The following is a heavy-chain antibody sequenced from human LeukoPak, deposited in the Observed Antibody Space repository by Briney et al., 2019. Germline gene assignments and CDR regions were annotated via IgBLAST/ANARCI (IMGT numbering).Heavy chain of an antibody. CDR2: IYYSGST. CDR3: ARDHLPEDWFDP. CDR1: GGSISSYY. V-gene: IGHV4-59*01. Sequence: SETLSLTCTVSGGSISSYYWSWIRQPPGKGLEWIGYIYYSGSTNYNPSLKSRVTISVDTSKNQFSLKLSSVTAADTAVYYCARDHLPEDWFDPWGQGTLVTVSS. D-gene: IGHD1-14*01. J-gene: IGHJ5*02.